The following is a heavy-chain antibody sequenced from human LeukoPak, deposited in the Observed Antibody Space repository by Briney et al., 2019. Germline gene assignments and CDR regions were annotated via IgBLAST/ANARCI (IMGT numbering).Heavy chain of an antibody. CDR2: IYHSGST. Sequence: SETLSLTCAVSGGSISSSNWWSWVRQPPGKGLEWIGEIYHSGSTNYNPSLKSRVTISVDKSKNQFSLKLSSVTAADTAVYYCARDPGSSSWPYFDYWGQGTLVTVSS. J-gene: IGHJ4*02. CDR1: GGSISSSNW. D-gene: IGHD6-13*01. CDR3: ARDPGSSSWPYFDY. V-gene: IGHV4-4*02.